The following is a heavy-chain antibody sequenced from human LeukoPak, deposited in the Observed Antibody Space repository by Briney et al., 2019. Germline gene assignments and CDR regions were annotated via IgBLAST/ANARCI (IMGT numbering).Heavy chain of an antibody. CDR1: GFTFSSYE. Sequence: PGGSLRLSCAAPGFTFSSYEMNWVRQAPGKGLEWVSYISSSGSTIYYADSVKGRFTISRDNAKNSLYLQMNSLRAEDTAVYYCAREARWLNFDYWGQGTLVTVSS. J-gene: IGHJ4*02. CDR3: AREARWLNFDY. D-gene: IGHD4-17*01. V-gene: IGHV3-48*03. CDR2: ISSSGSTI.